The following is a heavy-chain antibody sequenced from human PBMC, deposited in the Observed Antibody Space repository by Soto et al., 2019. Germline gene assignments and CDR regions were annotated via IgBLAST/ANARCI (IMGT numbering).Heavy chain of an antibody. Sequence: QVQLQESGPGLVKPSGTLSLTCAVSGGSISSPNWWTWVRQSPGKGLEWIGEIYHTGAANYNPSPKSRVTISVDKYENQFSLKLTSVTAADTAVYYCVRDPGTVAAGMDYWGQGTLVTVSS. CDR1: GGSISSPNW. CDR3: VRDPGTVAAGMDY. D-gene: IGHD6-13*01. CDR2: IYHTGAA. J-gene: IGHJ4*02. V-gene: IGHV4-4*02.